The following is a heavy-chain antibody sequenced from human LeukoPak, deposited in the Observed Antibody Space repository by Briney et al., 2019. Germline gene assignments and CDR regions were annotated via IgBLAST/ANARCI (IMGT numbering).Heavy chain of an antibody. Sequence: ASVRVSCKSSEYTFTDYYMHWVRQAPGQGLEWMGIINPRGGSTSYALKFQGRVTMTRDTSTTTVYMKLSSLRSEDTAVYYCARKAHYYDSSSSGYYFDYWGQGTQVTVSS. CDR3: ARKAHYYDSSSSGYYFDY. CDR2: INPRGGST. V-gene: IGHV1-46*01. J-gene: IGHJ4*02. CDR1: EYTFTDYY. D-gene: IGHD3-22*01.